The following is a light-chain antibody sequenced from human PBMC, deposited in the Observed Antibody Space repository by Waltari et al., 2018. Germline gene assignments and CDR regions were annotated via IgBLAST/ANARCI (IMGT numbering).Light chain of an antibody. J-gene: IGKJ2*01. V-gene: IGKV2-30*02. Sequence: DVVMTQSPLSLPVTLGQPASISCKSSQSLVHSDGNTHLNWFQQSPGQSPRRLFYNVSYRESGVPDRFSASVSGTDFTLKISRVEAEDVGVYYCMQGTYWPYTFGQGTRLDIK. CDR3: MQGTYWPYT. CDR1: QSLVHSDGNTH. CDR2: NVS.